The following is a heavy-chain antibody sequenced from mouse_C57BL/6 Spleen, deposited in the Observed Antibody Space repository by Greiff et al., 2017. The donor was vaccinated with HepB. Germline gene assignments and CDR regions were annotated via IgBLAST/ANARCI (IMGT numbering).Heavy chain of an antibody. Sequence: EVQRVESGGGLVKPGGSLKLSCAASGFTFSDYGMHWVRQAPEKGLEWVAYISSGSSTIYYADTVKGRFTISRDNAQNTLFLQMTSLRSEDTAMYYCATRASVYAMDYWGQGTSVTVSS. CDR3: ATRASVYAMDY. D-gene: IGHD3-1*01. CDR2: ISSGSSTI. J-gene: IGHJ4*01. V-gene: IGHV5-17*01. CDR1: GFTFSDYG.